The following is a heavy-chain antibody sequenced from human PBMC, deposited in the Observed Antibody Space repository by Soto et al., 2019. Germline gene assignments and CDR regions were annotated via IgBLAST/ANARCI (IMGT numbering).Heavy chain of an antibody. Sequence: SETLSLTCTVSGGSITTYQWTWIRQPPGKGLEWIGYINYSGSPSYNSSLKSRVTISLDTSKNQFSLKLSSVTAADTAVYYCARVGGRWELNFWGLGTLVTVSS. J-gene: IGHJ4*02. CDR1: GGSITTYQ. CDR2: INYSGSP. D-gene: IGHD1-26*01. CDR3: ARVGGRWELNF. V-gene: IGHV4-59*01.